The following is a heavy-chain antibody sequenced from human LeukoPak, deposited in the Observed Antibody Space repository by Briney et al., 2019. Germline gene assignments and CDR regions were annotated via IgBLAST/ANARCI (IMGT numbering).Heavy chain of an antibody. CDR3: ARGPVSDSSGYYQNFDY. CDR1: GGSFSGYY. Sequence: SETLSLTCAVYGGSFSGYYWSWIRQAPGKGLEWIGEINHSGSTNYNPSLKSRVTISVDTSKNQFSLKLSSVTAADTAVYYCARGPVSDSSGYYQNFDYWGQGTLVTVSS. J-gene: IGHJ4*02. D-gene: IGHD3-22*01. CDR2: INHSGST. V-gene: IGHV4-34*01.